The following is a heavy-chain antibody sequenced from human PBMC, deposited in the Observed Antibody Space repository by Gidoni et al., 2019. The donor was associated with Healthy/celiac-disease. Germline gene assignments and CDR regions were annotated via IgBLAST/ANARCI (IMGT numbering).Heavy chain of an antibody. CDR1: GLPFSSYA. CDR2: ISGSGGST. J-gene: IGHJ5*02. V-gene: IGHV3-23*01. CDR3: AKAPMTTVTAGWFDP. D-gene: IGHD4-17*01. Sequence: EVQLSVSGGGLVQPGVSLRLSCSASGLPFSSYAMSWVRQAPGKGLEWVSTISGSGGSTYYADSVEGRFTISRDNSKNTLYLQMNSLRAEDTAVYYCAKAPMTTVTAGWFDPWGQGTLVTVSS.